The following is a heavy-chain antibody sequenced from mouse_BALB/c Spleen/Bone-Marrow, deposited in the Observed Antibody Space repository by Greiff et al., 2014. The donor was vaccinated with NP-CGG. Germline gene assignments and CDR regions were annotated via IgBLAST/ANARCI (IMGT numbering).Heavy chain of an antibody. V-gene: IGHV5-4*02. CDR2: ISDGGGYT. CDR1: GFTFSDYY. D-gene: IGHD2-10*02. Sequence: VQLKGSGGGLVKPGGSLKLSCAASGFTFSDYYMYWVRQTPEKRLEWVATISDGGGYTYYPDSVWGRFTISRDNAKNNLYLQMSSLKSEDTAMYYCARSGERYGAMDYWGQGTSVTVFS. J-gene: IGHJ4*01. CDR3: ARSGERYGAMDY.